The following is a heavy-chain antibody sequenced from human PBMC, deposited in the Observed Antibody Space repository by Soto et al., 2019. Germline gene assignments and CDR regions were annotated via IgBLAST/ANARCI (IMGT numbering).Heavy chain of an antibody. D-gene: IGHD3-22*01. CDR2: ISSSSSYT. CDR1: GFPFSDYY. J-gene: IGHJ5*02. CDR3: ARGQYYYDSSGYYYLDP. V-gene: IGHV3-11*06. Sequence: GGSLSLSCAASGFPFSDYYMSWIRQAPGKGLEWVSYISSSSSYTNYADSVKGRFTISRDNAKNSLYLQMNSLRAEDTAVYYCARGQYYYDSSGYYYLDPWGQGTLVTVSS.